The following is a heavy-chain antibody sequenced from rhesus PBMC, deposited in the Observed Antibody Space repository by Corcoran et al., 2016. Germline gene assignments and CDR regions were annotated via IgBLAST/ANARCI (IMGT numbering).Heavy chain of an antibody. V-gene: IGHV4-169*01. D-gene: IGHD1-44*02. CDR3: SRRYSGSYSFDY. CDR2: IYGSGSST. CDR1: GGSISSSY. J-gene: IGHJ4*01. Sequence: QLQLQESGPGLVKPSETLSVTCAVSGGSISSSYWRWIRQAPGRGLEWIGYIYGSGSSTNYNPSLKCRVTLSVDTAKTQLSLKLSSVTTADTAVYYCSRRYSGSYSFDYWGQGVLVTVSS.